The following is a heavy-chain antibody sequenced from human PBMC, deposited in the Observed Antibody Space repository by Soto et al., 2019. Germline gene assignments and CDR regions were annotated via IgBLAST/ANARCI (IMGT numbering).Heavy chain of an antibody. Sequence: QVQLVQSGAEVKKPGSSVKVSCKASGGTFSSYAISWVRQAPGQGLEWMGGIIPIFGTANYAQKFQGRVTITADASTSTAYMELSSLRSEDTAVYYCAREGQYYDILTGEVNYFDYWGQGTLVTVSS. D-gene: IGHD3-9*01. CDR3: AREGQYYDILTGEVNYFDY. CDR2: IIPIFGTA. CDR1: GGTFSSYA. V-gene: IGHV1-69*12. J-gene: IGHJ4*02.